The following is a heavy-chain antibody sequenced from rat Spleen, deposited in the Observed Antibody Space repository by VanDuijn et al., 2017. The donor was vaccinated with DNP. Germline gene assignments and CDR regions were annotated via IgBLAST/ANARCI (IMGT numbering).Heavy chain of an antibody. CDR2: ISYGANT. V-gene: IGHV3-1*01. D-gene: IGHD1-9*01. CDR1: GYSITSNY. J-gene: IGHJ2*01. CDR3: ARSTDCGCNWDY. Sequence: EVQLQESGPGLVKPSQSLSLTCSVTGYSITSNYWGWIRKFPGSEMEWIGHISYGANTRYNPSLKSRISITRDTSKNQFFLQVNSITSEDTATYYCARSTDCGCNWDYWGQGVMVPVSS.